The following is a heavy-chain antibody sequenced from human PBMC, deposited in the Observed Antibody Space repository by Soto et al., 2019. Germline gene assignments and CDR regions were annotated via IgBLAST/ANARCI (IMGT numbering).Heavy chain of an antibody. V-gene: IGHV1-69*10. Sequence: ASVKVSCKASGGTFSSYAISWVRQAPGQGLEWMGGIIPILGIANYAQKFQGRVTITADKSTSTAYMELSSLRSEDTAVYYCARDLPRVPDIVLMVYAIRTYYYYGMDVWGQGTTVTVSS. CDR2: IIPILGIA. CDR1: GGTFSSYA. D-gene: IGHD2-8*01. CDR3: ARDLPRVPDIVLMVYAIRTYYYYGMDV. J-gene: IGHJ6*02.